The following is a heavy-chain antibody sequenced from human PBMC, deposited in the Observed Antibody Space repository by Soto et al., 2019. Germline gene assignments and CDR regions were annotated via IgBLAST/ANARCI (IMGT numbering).Heavy chain of an antibody. V-gene: IGHV4-59*08. CDR1: GGSISSYY. CDR2: IYYSGST. J-gene: IGHJ4*02. CDR3: ARRWGDYFDY. D-gene: IGHD3-16*01. Sequence: PXXTLSLPFTVSGGSISSYYWRWTRQPPGKGLEWIGYIYYSGSTNYNPSLKSRVTISVDTSKNQFSLKLSSVTAADTAVYYCARRWGDYFDYWGQGTLVTVS.